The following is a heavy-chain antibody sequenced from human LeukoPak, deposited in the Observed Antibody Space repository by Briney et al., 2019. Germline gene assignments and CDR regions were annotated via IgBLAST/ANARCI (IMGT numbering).Heavy chain of an antibody. V-gene: IGHV3-64*01. D-gene: IGHD2-15*01. CDR2: ISSNGGRT. CDR3: FTATYANYYYGIEV. CDR1: GVIFSRSA. Sequence: GGSLRLSCAASGVIFSRSAMHWVRQAPGRGLEFVSAISSNGGRTFYANSVKGRFTISRDNSKNTLSLQIGSLRAEDMAVYYCFTATYANYYYGIEVWGQGTTVTVSS. J-gene: IGHJ6*02.